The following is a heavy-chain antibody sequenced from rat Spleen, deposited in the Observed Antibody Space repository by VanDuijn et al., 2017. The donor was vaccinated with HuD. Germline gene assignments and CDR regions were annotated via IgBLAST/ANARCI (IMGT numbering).Heavy chain of an antibody. V-gene: IGHV5S23*01. CDR3: TRSLQN. D-gene: IGHD1-1*01. J-gene: IGHJ2*01. CDR2: ISTGGGDT. CDR1: GFTFSDFD. Sequence: EVQLVESGGGLVQPGRSLNLSCEASGFTFSDFDMAWVRQAPTKGLEWVATISTGGGDTYYRDSVRGRFTVSRDNAKNTLYLQMDSLRSEDTATYYCTRSLQNWGQGVMVTVSS.